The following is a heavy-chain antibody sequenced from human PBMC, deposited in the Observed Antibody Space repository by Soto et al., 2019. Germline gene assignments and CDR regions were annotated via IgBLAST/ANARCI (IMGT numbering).Heavy chain of an antibody. CDR1: GYSFTNYG. CDR3: ARDRGVAPPVAGNTHYYYYMDV. V-gene: IGHV1-18*01. CDR2: ISAYNGNT. J-gene: IGHJ6*03. D-gene: IGHD6-19*01. Sequence: QDQLVQSGVEVKKPGASVKVSCKASGYSFTNYGITWVRQAPGQGVERMGWISAYNGNTNYAQKFQGRVTMTTDASTSTAYLELRSLRSDDTAVYYCARDRGVAPPVAGNTHYYYYMDVWGKGTTVTVSS.